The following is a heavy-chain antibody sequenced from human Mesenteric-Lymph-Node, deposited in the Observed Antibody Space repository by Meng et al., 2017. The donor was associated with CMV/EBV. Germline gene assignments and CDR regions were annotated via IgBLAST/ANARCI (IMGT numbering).Heavy chain of an antibody. CDR1: GFTFSSYS. V-gene: IGHV3-21*01. CDR3: AKDQYSGSYGDDAFDI. Sequence: GESLKISCAASGFTFSSYSMNWVRQAPGKGLEWVSSISSSSSYIYYADSVKGRFTISRDNAKNSLYLQMNSLRAEDTAVYYCAKDQYSGSYGDDAFDIWGQGTMVTVSS. CDR2: ISSSSSYI. J-gene: IGHJ3*02. D-gene: IGHD1-26*01.